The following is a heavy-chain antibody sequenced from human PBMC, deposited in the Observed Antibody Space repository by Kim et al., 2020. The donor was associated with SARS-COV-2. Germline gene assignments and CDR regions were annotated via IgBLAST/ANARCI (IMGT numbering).Heavy chain of an antibody. V-gene: IGHV3-9*01. J-gene: IGHJ4*02. D-gene: IGHD6-13*01. Sequence: GGSLRLSCAASGFTFGDYAMHWVRQAPGKGLAWVSGISWNSGSILYADSVKGRFTISRDNTKKSLYLQMNSLRPEDTALYYCAKDPHPGLGTAGFDYWGRGTLVTVSS. CDR1: GFTFGDYA. CDR3: AKDPHPGLGTAGFDY. CDR2: ISWNSGSI.